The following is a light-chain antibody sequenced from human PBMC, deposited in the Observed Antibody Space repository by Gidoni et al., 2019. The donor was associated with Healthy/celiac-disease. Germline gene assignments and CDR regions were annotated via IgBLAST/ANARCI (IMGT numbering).Light chain of an antibody. V-gene: IGKV1-39*01. J-gene: IGKJ3*01. Sequence: DIQTTQSPSSLSASVGDRVTITCRAGQSISSYLNWYQQKPGKAPKLLIYAASSLQSGVPSRFSGSGSGTDFTLTISSLQPEDFATYYCQQSYSTPVTFGPGTKVDIK. CDR3: QQSYSTPVT. CDR1: QSISSY. CDR2: AAS.